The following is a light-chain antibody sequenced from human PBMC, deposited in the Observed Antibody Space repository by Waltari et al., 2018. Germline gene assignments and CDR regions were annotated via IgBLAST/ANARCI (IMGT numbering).Light chain of an antibody. V-gene: IGKV1-39*01. CDR2: YTN. Sequence: DIQMSQSPSSLSASVGDRVTITCRASQVISSYLNWYQQIPGKSPKLLIYYTNSLASGVPSRFSGSGSGTEFTLTISSLQPEDFATYYCQQGNSSPYSFGQGTKVEIK. CDR3: QQGNSSPYS. J-gene: IGKJ2*03. CDR1: QVISSY.